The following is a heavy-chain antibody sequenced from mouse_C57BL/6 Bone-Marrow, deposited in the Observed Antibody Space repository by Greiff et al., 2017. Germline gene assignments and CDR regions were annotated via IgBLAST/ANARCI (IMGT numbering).Heavy chain of an antibody. D-gene: IGHD1-1*01. V-gene: IGHV1-9*01. CDR3: ARPTVGDEAMDD. Sequence: QVQLQQSGAELMKPGASVKLSCTATGYTFTGSWIEWVKQRPGHGLEWIGEILPGSGSTNYNEKFQGKATFTADTSSNTAYMQLSSLTTEDSAIYYGARPTVGDEAMDDWGQGTSVTVAS. CDR2: ILPGSGST. J-gene: IGHJ4*01. CDR1: GYTFTGSW.